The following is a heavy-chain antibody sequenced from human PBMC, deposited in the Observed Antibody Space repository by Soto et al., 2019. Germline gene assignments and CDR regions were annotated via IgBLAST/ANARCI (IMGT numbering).Heavy chain of an antibody. D-gene: IGHD6-19*01. CDR2: IYPGDSDT. J-gene: IGHJ4*02. CDR1: GYIFTSYW. V-gene: IGHV5-51*01. Sequence: GESLKISCKGSGYIFTSYWIGWVRQMPGKGLEWMWIIYPGDSDTRYSPSFQGQGTISADKSISTAYLQWSSLKASDTAMYYCARQTYSSGPNHFDYWGQGTLVTVSS. CDR3: ARQTYSSGPNHFDY.